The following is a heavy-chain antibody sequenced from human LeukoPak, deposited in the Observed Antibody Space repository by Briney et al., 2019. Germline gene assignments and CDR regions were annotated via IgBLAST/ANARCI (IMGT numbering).Heavy chain of an antibody. D-gene: IGHD5-18*01. CDR1: GFTFDDYA. V-gene: IGHV3-9*01. Sequence: GGSLRLSCAASGFTFDDYAMPWVRQAPGKGLEWVSGISWNSGSIGYADSVKGRFTISRDNAKNSLYLQMNSLRAEDTALYYCAKDIDGYSYGYYFDYWGQGTLVTVSS. CDR2: ISWNSGSI. J-gene: IGHJ4*02. CDR3: AKDIDGYSYGYYFDY.